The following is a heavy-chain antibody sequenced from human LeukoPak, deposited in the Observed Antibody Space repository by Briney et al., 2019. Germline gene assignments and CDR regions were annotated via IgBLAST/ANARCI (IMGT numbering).Heavy chain of an antibody. CDR3: ARDTYSIAE. J-gene: IGHJ4*02. V-gene: IGHV3-74*01. CDR2: IHRDVGTT. CDR1: GFTFSNYW. D-gene: IGHD1-26*01. Sequence: GGSLRLSCAASGFTFSNYWMHWVRQAPGKGLVWVSLIHRDVGTTNYADSVKGRFTISRDNAKNTLYLQMNSLRVEDTAVYYCARDTYSIAEWGQGTLVTVSS.